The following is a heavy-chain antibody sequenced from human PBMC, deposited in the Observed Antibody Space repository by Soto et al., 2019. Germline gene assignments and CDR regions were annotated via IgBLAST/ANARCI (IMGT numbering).Heavy chain of an antibody. CDR3: ARHPERIAQIGWFDP. CDR2: ISSSSSTI. CDR1: GFTFSSCA. D-gene: IGHD6-13*01. J-gene: IGHJ5*02. V-gene: IGHV3-48*01. Sequence: GGSLRLSCAASGFTFSSCAIGWVRPAPGKGLEWVSYISSSSSTIYYADSVKGRFTISRDNAKNSLYLQMNSLRAEDTAVYYCARHPERIAQIGWFDPWGQGTLVTVSS.